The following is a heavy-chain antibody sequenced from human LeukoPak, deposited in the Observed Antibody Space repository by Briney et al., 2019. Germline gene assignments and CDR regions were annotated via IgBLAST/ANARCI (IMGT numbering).Heavy chain of an antibody. V-gene: IGHV4-39*01. CDR3: ARRSSWSNYFDY. CDR2: IYYSGST. Sequence: SETLSLTCTVSGGSISSSSYYWGWIREPPGKGLVWIGSIYYSGSTYYNPSLKSRVTISVDTSKNQFSLKLSSVTAADTAVYYCARRSSWSNYFDYWGQGTLVTVSS. D-gene: IGHD6-13*01. CDR1: GGSISSSSYY. J-gene: IGHJ4*02.